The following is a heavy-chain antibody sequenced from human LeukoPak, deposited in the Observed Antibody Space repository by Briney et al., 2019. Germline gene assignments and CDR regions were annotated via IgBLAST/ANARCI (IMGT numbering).Heavy chain of an antibody. CDR3: ARGLEWLTRRHTWFDP. V-gene: IGHV1-46*01. CDR1: GYTFTSYY. CDR2: INPSGGST. J-gene: IGHJ5*02. D-gene: IGHD3-3*01. Sequence: ASVKVSCKASGYTFTSYYMHWVRQAPGQGLEWMGIINPSGGSTSYAQKFQGRVTMTTDTSTSTAYMELRSLRSDDTAVYYCARGLEWLTRRHTWFDPWGQGTLVTVSS.